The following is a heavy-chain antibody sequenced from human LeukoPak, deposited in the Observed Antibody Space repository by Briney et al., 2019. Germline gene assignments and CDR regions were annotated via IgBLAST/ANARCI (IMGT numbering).Heavy chain of an antibody. V-gene: IGHV3-9*01. Sequence: QPGRSLRLSCAASGFTFDDYAMHWVRQAPGKGLEWVSGISWNSGSIGYADSVKGRFTISRDNAKNSLYLQMNSLRAEDTALYYCAKDMDCSSTCCYSYDYYYGMDVWGQGTTVTVSS. CDR1: GFTFDDYA. CDR3: AKDMDCSSTCCYSYDYYYGMDV. D-gene: IGHD2-2*01. CDR2: ISWNSGSI. J-gene: IGHJ6*02.